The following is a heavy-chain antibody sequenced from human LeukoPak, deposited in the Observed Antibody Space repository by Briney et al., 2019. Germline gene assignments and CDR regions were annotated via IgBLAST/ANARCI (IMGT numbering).Heavy chain of an antibody. Sequence: GGSLRLSCAASGFTFSSYWMHWVRQAPGKGLVWVSRINSDGSSTSYADSVKGRFTISRDNAKNTLYLQMNSLKTEDTAVYYCTRHREERGEAYGDYWGQGTLVTVSS. J-gene: IGHJ4*02. CDR1: GFTFSSYW. CDR2: INSDGSST. D-gene: IGHD3-10*01. V-gene: IGHV3-74*01. CDR3: TRHREERGEAYGDY.